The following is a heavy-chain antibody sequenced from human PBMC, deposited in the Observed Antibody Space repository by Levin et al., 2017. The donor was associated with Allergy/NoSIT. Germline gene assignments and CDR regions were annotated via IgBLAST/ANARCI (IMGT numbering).Heavy chain of an antibody. CDR2: IYTSGST. J-gene: IGHJ4*02. D-gene: IGHD3-22*01. V-gene: IGHV4-4*07. CDR1: GGSISSYY. Sequence: SETLSLTCTVSGGSISSYYWSWIRQPAGKGLEWIGRIYTSGSTNYNPSLKSRVTMSVDTYKNKFSLKLSSVTAADTAVYYCARGEDSSGYGYWGQGTLVTVSS. CDR3: ARGEDSSGYGY.